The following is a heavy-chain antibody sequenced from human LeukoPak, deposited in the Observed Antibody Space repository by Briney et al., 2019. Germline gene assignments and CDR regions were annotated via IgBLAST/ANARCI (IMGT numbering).Heavy chain of an antibody. V-gene: IGHV3-20*04. D-gene: IGHD4/OR15-4a*01. CDR2: INWNGGST. CDR3: AREPGDDYGDYYYYYYMDV. J-gene: IGHJ6*03. CDR1: GFTFDDYG. Sequence: TGGSLRLFCAASGFTFDDYGMSWVRQAPGKGLEWVSGINWNGGSTGYADSVKGRFTISRDNAKNSLYLQMNSLRAEDTALYYCAREPGDDYGDYYYYYYMDVWGKGTTVTVSS.